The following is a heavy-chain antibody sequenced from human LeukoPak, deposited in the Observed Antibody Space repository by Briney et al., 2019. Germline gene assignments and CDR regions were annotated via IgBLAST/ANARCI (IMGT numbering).Heavy chain of an antibody. V-gene: IGHV4-31*03. CDR2: IYNSGSA. CDR3: ARGSESDPVYFDY. CDR1: GGSISSGGYY. D-gene: IGHD3-3*01. J-gene: IGHJ4*02. Sequence: SETLSLTCTVSGGSISSGGYYWSWIRQHPGKGLEWIGYIYNSGSADFNPSLKSRGTISVDTSKDQFSLKLSSMTAADTAVYYCARGSESDPVYFDYWGQGTLVTASS.